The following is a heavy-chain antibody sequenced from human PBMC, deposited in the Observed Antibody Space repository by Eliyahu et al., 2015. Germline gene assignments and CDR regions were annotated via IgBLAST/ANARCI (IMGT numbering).Heavy chain of an antibody. V-gene: IGHV6-1*01. CDR3: ARTLSGYHSSAGCDY. Sequence: QVQLQQSGPGLVKPSQTLXLPSAIXGXSVPSNXAAWNWIRXSPSRGLAWLGRTYYRSKWYNDYAVSVKSRITINPDTSKNQFSLQLNSVTPEDTAVYYCARTLSGYHSSAGCDYWGQGTLVTVSS. J-gene: IGHJ4*02. CDR2: TYYRSKWYN. CDR1: GXSVPSNXAA. D-gene: IGHD6-13*01.